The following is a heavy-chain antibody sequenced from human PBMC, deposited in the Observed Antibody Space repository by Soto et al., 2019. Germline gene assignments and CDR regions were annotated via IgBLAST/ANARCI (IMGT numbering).Heavy chain of an antibody. CDR3: GTGSSWTKVES. J-gene: IGHJ4*02. CDR1: GGTLSRSA. CDR2: IIPIFGPA. Sequence: QVQLVQSGAEVKKPGSSVNVSCKASGGTLSRSAISWVRQAPGQGLEWMGVIIPIFGPAIYAQKFRGRVSIIADESTRTAYMEMSSLRSDDTAVYYCGTGSSWTKVESWGQGTLVTVSS. V-gene: IGHV1-69*01. D-gene: IGHD6-13*01.